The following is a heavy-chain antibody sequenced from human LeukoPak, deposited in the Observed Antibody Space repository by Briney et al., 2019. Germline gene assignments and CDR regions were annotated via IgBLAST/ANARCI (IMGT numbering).Heavy chain of an antibody. Sequence: WASVKVSCKASGGTFSSYAISWVRQAPGQGLEWMGGIIPIFGTANYAQKFQGRVTITADESTSTAYMELSSLRSEDTAVYHCARDHPDYGYYFDYWGQGTLVTVSS. J-gene: IGHJ4*02. V-gene: IGHV1-69*13. D-gene: IGHD4/OR15-4a*01. CDR3: ARDHPDYGYYFDY. CDR1: GGTFSSYA. CDR2: IIPIFGTA.